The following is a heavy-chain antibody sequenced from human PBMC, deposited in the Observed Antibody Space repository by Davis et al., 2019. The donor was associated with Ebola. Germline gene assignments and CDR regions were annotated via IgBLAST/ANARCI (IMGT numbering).Heavy chain of an antibody. J-gene: IGHJ5*02. Sequence: PAGSLRLSCAVSGFTFSNYAMNWVRQAPGKGLEWVPAISGSGGSTYYADSVKGRFTISRDNSRNTLYLQTNSLGAEDTALYYSAKSIRGRPGNNWFDPWGQGTLVTVSS. CDR2: ISGSGGST. CDR3: AKSIRGRPGNNWFDP. V-gene: IGHV3-23*01. CDR1: GFTFSNYA. D-gene: IGHD1-14*01.